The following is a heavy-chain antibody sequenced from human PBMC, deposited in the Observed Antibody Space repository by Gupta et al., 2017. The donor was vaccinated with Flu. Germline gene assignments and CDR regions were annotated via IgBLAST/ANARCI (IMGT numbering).Heavy chain of an antibody. CDR1: GFSFSTYW. CDR2: IKKDGSET. CDR3: ARDRGWQQFDA. Sequence: EVRLGESGGGLVKLGGAGSRSWVVSGFSFSTYWRSWVRQAPGKGLERVANIKKDGSETYYVDSVKGRFTISRDNARNSLYLQMNALRAEDAAVYYCARDRGWQQFDACGQGTLVTVSS. V-gene: IGHV3-7*01. D-gene: IGHD5-12*01. J-gene: IGHJ4*02.